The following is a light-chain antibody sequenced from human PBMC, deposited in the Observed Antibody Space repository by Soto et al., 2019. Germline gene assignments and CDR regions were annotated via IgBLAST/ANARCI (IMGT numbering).Light chain of an antibody. J-gene: IGKJ1*01. V-gene: IGKV3-11*01. CDR2: GAS. Sequence: EIVLTQSPGTLSLSPGERATLSCRASQSVRSNLAWYQQKPGQSPRLLIYGASIRATGTPARFSGSGSGTDFTLTISSLEPEDFAVYYCQQRRNWPGTFGQGTKVDIK. CDR3: QQRRNWPGT. CDR1: QSVRSN.